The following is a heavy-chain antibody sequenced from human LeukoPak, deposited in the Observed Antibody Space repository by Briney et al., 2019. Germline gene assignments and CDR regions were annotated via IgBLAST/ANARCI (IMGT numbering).Heavy chain of an antibody. CDR3: AKFVGYYYGSGGSDY. CDR1: GFTFSSYG. Sequence: GRSLRLSCAASGFTFSSYGMHWVRQAPGKGLEWVAVISYDGSNKYYADSVKGRFTISRDNSKNTLYLQMNSLRAEDTAVYYCAKFVGYYYGSGGSDYWGQGTLVTVSS. V-gene: IGHV3-30*18. J-gene: IGHJ4*02. CDR2: ISYDGSNK. D-gene: IGHD3-10*01.